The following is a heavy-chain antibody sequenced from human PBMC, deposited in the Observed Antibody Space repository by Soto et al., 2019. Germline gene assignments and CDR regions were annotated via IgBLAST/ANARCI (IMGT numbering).Heavy chain of an antibody. D-gene: IGHD3-9*01. V-gene: IGHV3-30-3*01. J-gene: IGHJ6*02. CDR3: ARDSQGDILTGSAGMDV. CDR2: ISYDGSNK. CDR1: GFTFSSYA. Sequence: GGSLRLSCAASGFTFSSYAMHWVRQAPGKGLEWVAVISYDGSNKYYADSVKGRFTISRDNSKNTLYLQMNSLRAEDTAVYYCARDSQGDILTGSAGMDVWGQGTTVTVSS.